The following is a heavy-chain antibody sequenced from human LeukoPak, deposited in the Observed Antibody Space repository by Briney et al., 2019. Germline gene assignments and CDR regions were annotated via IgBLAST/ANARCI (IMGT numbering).Heavy chain of an antibody. CDR2: ISSSSSYI. Sequence: GGSLRLSCAASGFTFSSYSMNWVRQAPGKGLEWVSSISSSSSYIYYADSVKGRFTISRDNAKNSLYLQMNSLRAEDTAVYYCARDYCSSTSCYIPPNYGMDVWSQGTTVTVSS. D-gene: IGHD2-2*02. J-gene: IGHJ6*02. CDR3: ARDYCSSTSCYIPPNYGMDV. CDR1: GFTFSSYS. V-gene: IGHV3-21*01.